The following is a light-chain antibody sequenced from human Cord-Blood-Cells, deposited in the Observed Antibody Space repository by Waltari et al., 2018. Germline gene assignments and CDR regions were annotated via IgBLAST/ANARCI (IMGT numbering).Light chain of an antibody. Sequence: DIVMTQSPDSLAVSLGERATINCKSSQSVLYSSNNKNYLAWYQQKPGLPPKLLIYWASTRESGVPDRFSGSGSGTDFTLTISSLQAEDVAVYYCQQYYSTAYTFGQGTKLEIK. CDR1: QSVLYSSNNKNY. CDR3: QQYYSTAYT. V-gene: IGKV4-1*01. J-gene: IGKJ2*01. CDR2: WAS.